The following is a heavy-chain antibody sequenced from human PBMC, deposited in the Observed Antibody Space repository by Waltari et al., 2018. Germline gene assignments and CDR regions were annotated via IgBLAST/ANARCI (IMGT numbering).Heavy chain of an antibody. Sequence: QVQLQQWGAGLLKPSETLSLTCAVYGGSFSGYYWSWIRQPPGTGLEWIGEINHSGSTNYNPSLKSRVTISVDTSKNQFSLKLSSVTAADTAVYYCARGTSSSWYRYYYYYYMDVWGKGTTVTVSS. V-gene: IGHV4-34*01. J-gene: IGHJ6*03. CDR1: GGSFSGYY. CDR2: INHSGST. CDR3: ARGTSSSWYRYYYYYYMDV. D-gene: IGHD6-13*01.